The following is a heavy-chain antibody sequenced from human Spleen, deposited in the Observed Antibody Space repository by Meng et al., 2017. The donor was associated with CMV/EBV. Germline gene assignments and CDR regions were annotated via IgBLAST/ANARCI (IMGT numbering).Heavy chain of an antibody. D-gene: IGHD2-15*01. CDR1: GYTVSTNY. Sequence: GESLKISCTGSGYTVSTNYMTWVRQAPGKGLEWVSAMNTNGESTYYADSVRGRYTISRDNSKNTLYLQMDSLKAEDAAVYYCATLGAAYCSGGSCARLDYWGRGTLVTVSS. CDR2: MNTNGEST. V-gene: IGHV3-53*01. CDR3: ATLGAAYCSGGSCARLDY. J-gene: IGHJ4*02.